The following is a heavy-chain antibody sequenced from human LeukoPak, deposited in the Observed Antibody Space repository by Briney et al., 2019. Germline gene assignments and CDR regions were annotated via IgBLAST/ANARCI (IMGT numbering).Heavy chain of an antibody. CDR1: GYTFASYA. J-gene: IGHJ6*02. D-gene: IGHD3-16*01. Sequence: ASVKVSCKASGYTFASYAMNWVRQAPGQGLEWMGWINTNTGNPTYAQGFTGRFVFSLDTSVSTAYLQISSLKAEDTAVYYCARDVLGYYDYYYGMDAWGQGTTVTVSS. CDR3: ARDVLGYYDYYYGMDA. CDR2: INTNTGNP. V-gene: IGHV7-4-1*02.